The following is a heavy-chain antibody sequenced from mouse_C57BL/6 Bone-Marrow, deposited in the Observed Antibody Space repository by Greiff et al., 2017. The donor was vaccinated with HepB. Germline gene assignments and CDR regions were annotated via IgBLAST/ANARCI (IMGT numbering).Heavy chain of an antibody. J-gene: IGHJ3*01. CDR1: GYTFTSYW. V-gene: IGHV1-5*01. Sequence: VQLQQSGTVLARPGASVKMSCKTSGYTFTSYWMHWVKQRPGQGLEWIGAIYPGNSDTSYNQKFKGKAKLTAVTSASTAYMELSSLTNEDSAVYYCTRSRDYYGSSYGFAYWGQGTLVTVSA. CDR2: IYPGNSDT. D-gene: IGHD1-1*01. CDR3: TRSRDYYGSSYGFAY.